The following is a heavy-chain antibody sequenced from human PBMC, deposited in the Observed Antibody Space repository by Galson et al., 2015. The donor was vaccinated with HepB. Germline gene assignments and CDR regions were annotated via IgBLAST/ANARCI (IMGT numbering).Heavy chain of an antibody. CDR1: GYTFTGYY. D-gene: IGHD1-7*01. CDR3: ARDSQYNWNSYGMDV. Sequence: SVKVSCKASGYTFTGYYMHWVRQAPGQGLEWMGWINPNSGGTNYAQKFQGRVTMTRDTSISTAYMELSRLRSDDTAVYYCARDSQYNWNSYGMDVWGQGTTVTVSS. J-gene: IGHJ6*02. CDR2: INPNSGGT. V-gene: IGHV1-2*02.